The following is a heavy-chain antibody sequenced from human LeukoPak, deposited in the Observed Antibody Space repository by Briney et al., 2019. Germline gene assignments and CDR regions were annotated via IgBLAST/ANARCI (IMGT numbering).Heavy chain of an antibody. J-gene: IGHJ3*02. CDR1: GGTSISYA. V-gene: IGHV1-69*13. D-gene: IGHD2-2*02. Sequence: GASVKVSCKASGGTSISYAISWVRQAPGQGLEWMGGIIPIFGTANYAQKFQGRVTITADESTSTAYMELSSLRSEDTAVYYCAREGYSSSTSCYKAARVDAFDIWGQGTMVTVSS. CDR3: AREGYSSSTSCYKAARVDAFDI. CDR2: IIPIFGTA.